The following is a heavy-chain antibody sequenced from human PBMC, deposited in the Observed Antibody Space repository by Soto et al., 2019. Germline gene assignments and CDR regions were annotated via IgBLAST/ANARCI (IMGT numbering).Heavy chain of an antibody. D-gene: IGHD1-1*01. CDR3: ARLVTLGTGTEYYYYGMDV. CDR2: IDPSDSYT. CDR1: GYSFTSYW. J-gene: IGHJ6*02. Sequence: PGESLKISCNGSGYSFTSYWISWVRQMPGKGLEWMGRIDPSDSYTNYSPSFQGHVTISADKSISTAYLQWSSLKASDTAMYYCARLVTLGTGTEYYYYGMDVWGQGTTVTVSS. V-gene: IGHV5-10-1*01.